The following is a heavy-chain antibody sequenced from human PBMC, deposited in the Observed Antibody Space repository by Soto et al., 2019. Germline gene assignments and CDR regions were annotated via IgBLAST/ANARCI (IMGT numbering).Heavy chain of an antibody. CDR1: GGTFSSYT. J-gene: IGHJ4*02. V-gene: IGHV1-69*02. D-gene: IGHD2-2*01. CDR2: IIPILGIA. Sequence: QVQLVQSGAEVKKPGSSVKVSCKASGGTFSSYTISWVRQAPGQGLEWMGRIIPILGIANYAQKFQGRVTITPAKPTNXAYMELSSLRSEDTAVYYCARAVSHGVPAATSFDYWGQGTLVTVSS. CDR3: ARAVSHGVPAATSFDY.